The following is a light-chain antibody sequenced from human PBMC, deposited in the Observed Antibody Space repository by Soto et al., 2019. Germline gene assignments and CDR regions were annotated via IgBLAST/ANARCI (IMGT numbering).Light chain of an antibody. J-gene: IGKJ1*01. V-gene: IGKV3-20*01. CDR3: QQYGSSYPWT. CDR2: GAS. CDR1: QSISSNS. Sequence: EILLTQSPDTLSLSPGERATLSCRASQSISSNSLAWYQQKPGQAPRLFIYGASSRATGIPDRFIGSGSGTHFTLTIRRLEPEDFAVYYCQQYGSSYPWTFGQGTKVDIK.